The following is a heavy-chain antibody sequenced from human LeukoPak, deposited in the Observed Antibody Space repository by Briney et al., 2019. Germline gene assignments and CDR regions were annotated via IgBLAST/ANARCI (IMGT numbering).Heavy chain of an antibody. CDR2: FNWNGGST. D-gene: IGHD3-22*01. V-gene: IGHV3-20*04. Sequence: PGGSLRLSCAASGFTFDDYGMSWVRQAPGKGLEWVSGFNWNGGSTGYADSVKGRFTISRDNAKNSLYLQMNSLRAEDTALYYCARGMIVVASNDAFDIWGQGTMVTVSS. CDR3: ARGMIVVASNDAFDI. J-gene: IGHJ3*02. CDR1: GFTFDDYG.